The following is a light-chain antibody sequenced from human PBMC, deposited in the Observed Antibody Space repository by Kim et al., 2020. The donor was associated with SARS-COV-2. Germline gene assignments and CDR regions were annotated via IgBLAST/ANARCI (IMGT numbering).Light chain of an antibody. CDR2: DVS. CDR3: SSYAGSNSYV. J-gene: IGLJ1*01. Sequence: GQSVTISCTGTSSDVGGYSYVSWYQQHPGKAPKLMIYDVSKRPSGVPDRFSGSKSGNTASLTVSGLQAEDEADYYCSSYAGSNSYVFGTGTKVTVL. V-gene: IGLV2-8*01. CDR1: SSDVGGYSY.